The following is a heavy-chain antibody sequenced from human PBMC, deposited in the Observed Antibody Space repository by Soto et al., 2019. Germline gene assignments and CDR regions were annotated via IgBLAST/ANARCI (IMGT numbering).Heavy chain of an antibody. CDR2: IKEDGSEK. CDR1: GFNLSVYW. D-gene: IGHD1-1*01. V-gene: IGHV3-7*05. J-gene: IGHJ4*02. CDR3: ARDRVRLGC. Sequence: GGSLRLSCTASGFNLSVYWMTWVRQAPGKGLEWVANIKEDGSEKYYVDSVKGRFTISRDNAKNSLDLLMNSLRVEDTAVYYCARDRVRLGCWGQGTLVTVSS.